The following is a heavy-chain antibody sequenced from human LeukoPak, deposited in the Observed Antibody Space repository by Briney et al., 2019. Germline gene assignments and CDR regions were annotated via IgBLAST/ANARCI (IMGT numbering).Heavy chain of an antibody. D-gene: IGHD3-3*01. Sequence: GSLRLSCAASGFTFSSYWMSWVRQPPGKGLEWIGEINHSGSTNYNPSLKSRVTISVDTSKNQFSLKLSSVTAADTAVYYCAREPKAITIFGVVIPSYFDYWGQGTLVTVSS. CDR2: INHSGST. CDR3: AREPKAITIFGVVIPSYFDY. J-gene: IGHJ4*02. V-gene: IGHV4-34*01. CDR1: GFTFSSYW.